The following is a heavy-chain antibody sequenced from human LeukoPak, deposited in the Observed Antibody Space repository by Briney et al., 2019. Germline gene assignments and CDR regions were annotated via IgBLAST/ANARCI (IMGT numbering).Heavy chain of an antibody. V-gene: IGHV1-18*01. J-gene: IGHJ3*02. CDR1: GYTFTSYG. CDR2: ISAYNGNT. CDR3: ARVRDSSGYYYPFDI. Sequence: GASVKVSCKASGYTFTSYGISWVRQAPGQGLEWMGWISAYNGNTNYAQKLQGRVTMTTDTSTSTAYMELRSLRSDDTAVYYCARVRDSSGYYYPFDIWGQGTMVTVSS. D-gene: IGHD3-22*01.